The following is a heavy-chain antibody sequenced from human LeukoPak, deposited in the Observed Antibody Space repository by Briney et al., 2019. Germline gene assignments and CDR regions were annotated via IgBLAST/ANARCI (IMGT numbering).Heavy chain of an antibody. V-gene: IGHV1-2*02. Sequence: ASVKVSCKASGYTFSVYYMHWVRQAPGQGLEWMGWINPNSGGTNYAQKFQGRVTMTRDMSTSTAYMEVSRLTSDDTAVYYCARATTADSSTYYIDYWGLGTLVTVSS. CDR2: INPNSGGT. CDR1: GYTFSVYY. J-gene: IGHJ4*02. D-gene: IGHD3-22*01. CDR3: ARATTADSSTYYIDY.